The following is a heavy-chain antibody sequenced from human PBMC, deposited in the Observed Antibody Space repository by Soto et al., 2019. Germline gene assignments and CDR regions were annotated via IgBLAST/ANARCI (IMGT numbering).Heavy chain of an antibody. Sequence: QVQLQQWGAGLLKPSETLSLTCAVYGGSFSGYYWSWIRQPPGKGLEWIGEINHSGSTNYNPSLKSRVTISVDTSKNQFSLKLSSVTAADTAVYYCARRASRYWFDPWGQGTLVTVSS. J-gene: IGHJ5*02. CDR1: GGSFSGYY. CDR2: INHSGST. CDR3: ARRASRYWFDP. V-gene: IGHV4-34*01.